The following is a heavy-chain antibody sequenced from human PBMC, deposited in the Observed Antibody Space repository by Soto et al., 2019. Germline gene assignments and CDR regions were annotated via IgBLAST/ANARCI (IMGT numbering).Heavy chain of an antibody. CDR3: ARYNAASGTYYFDY. V-gene: IGHV4-4*02. D-gene: IGHD6-13*01. CDR1: GDSVSSRFW. Sequence: SETLSLTCAVSGDSVSSRFWWRWVRQSPGKGLEWIGEIYHSGSANYNPSLKSRVTMSVDNSKNQFSLKLNSVTAADTAVYYCARYNAASGTYYFDYWGQGTLVTVSS. J-gene: IGHJ4*02. CDR2: IYHSGSA.